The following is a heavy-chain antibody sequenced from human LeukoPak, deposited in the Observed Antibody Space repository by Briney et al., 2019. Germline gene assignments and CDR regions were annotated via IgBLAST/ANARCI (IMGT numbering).Heavy chain of an antibody. CDR3: ANTLDSSGWYYFDY. V-gene: IGHV4-59*12. J-gene: IGHJ4*02. D-gene: IGHD6-19*01. CDR1: GGSISSYY. Sequence: SETLSLTCTVSGGSISSYYWSWIRQPPGKGLEWIGYIYYSGSTNYNPSLKSRVTISVDTSKNQFSLKLSSVTAADTAVYYCANTLDSSGWYYFDYWGQGTLVTVSS. CDR2: IYYSGST.